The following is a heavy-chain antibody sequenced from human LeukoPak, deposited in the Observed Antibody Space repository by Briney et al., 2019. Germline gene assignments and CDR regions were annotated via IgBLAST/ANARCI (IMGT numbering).Heavy chain of an antibody. CDR3: ARDEEDEVI. D-gene: IGHD2-15*01. CDR2: ISSSSSYI. V-gene: IGHV3-21*01. J-gene: IGHJ4*02. Sequence: GGSLSLSRAASGFTFSSYSMNWVRQAPGKGLKSVSSISSSSSYIYYADTVKGRFTISRDNAKNSLYLQMNSLRAEDTAVYYCARDEEDEVIWGQGTLVTVSS. CDR1: GFTFSSYS.